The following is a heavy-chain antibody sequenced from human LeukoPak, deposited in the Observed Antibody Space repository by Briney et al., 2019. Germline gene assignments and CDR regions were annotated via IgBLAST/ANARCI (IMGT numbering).Heavy chain of an antibody. CDR1: GYTFTDYY. V-gene: IGHV1-69-2*01. CDR3: ATDPTMIPEDY. D-gene: IGHD3-22*01. CDR2: VDPEDGET. J-gene: IGHJ4*02. Sequence: ASVKISCKVSGYTFTDYYMHWVQQAPGKGLEWMGLVDPEDGETIYAEKFQGRVNLTADTSTHTASMELSSLRSEDTAVYYCATDPTMIPEDYWGQGTLVTVSS.